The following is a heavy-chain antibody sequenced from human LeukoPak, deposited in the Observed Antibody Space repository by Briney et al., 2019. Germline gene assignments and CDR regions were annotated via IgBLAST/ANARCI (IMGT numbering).Heavy chain of an antibody. Sequence: GGSLRLSCAASGFTFSSYGMHWVRQAPGKGLEWVAFIRYDGSNKYYADSVKGRFTISRDNSKSTLYLQMNSVEAEDTAVYYCAKSRGSATYYRGNDYWGQGTLVTVSS. V-gene: IGHV3-30*02. CDR2: IRYDGSNK. J-gene: IGHJ4*02. CDR1: GFTFSSYG. CDR3: AKSRGSATYYRGNDY. D-gene: IGHD3-10*01.